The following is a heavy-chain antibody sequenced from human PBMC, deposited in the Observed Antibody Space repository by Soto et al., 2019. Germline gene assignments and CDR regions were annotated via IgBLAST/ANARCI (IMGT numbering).Heavy chain of an antibody. V-gene: IGHV5-51*01. Sequence: GESLKISCKGSGYSFTSYWIGWVRQMPGKGLEWMGIIYPGDSDTRYSPSFQGQVTISADKSISTAYLQWSSLKASDTAMFYCARSLGYCYGHGGLVDYWGQGTMVTVSS. CDR2: IYPGDSDT. J-gene: IGHJ4*02. CDR3: ARSLGYCYGHGGLVDY. D-gene: IGHD5-18*01. CDR1: GYSFTSYW.